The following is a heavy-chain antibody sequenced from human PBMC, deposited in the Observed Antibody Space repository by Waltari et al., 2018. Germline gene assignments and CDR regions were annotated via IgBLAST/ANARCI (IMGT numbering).Heavy chain of an antibody. CDR2: MNPSGGDT. D-gene: IGHD1-26*01. Sequence: QVHLVQSAAEVKSPGATVKVSCKTSGYSFTSYDIQWVRQATGQGPEWMGWMNPSGGDTDYAQKFQGRVTMTTNTSISTAYVHLSSLRSEDTAVYYCARAVGGAARGYYGMDVWGQGTTVTVSS. CDR1: GYSFTSYD. CDR3: ARAVGGAARGYYGMDV. V-gene: IGHV1-8*01. J-gene: IGHJ6*02.